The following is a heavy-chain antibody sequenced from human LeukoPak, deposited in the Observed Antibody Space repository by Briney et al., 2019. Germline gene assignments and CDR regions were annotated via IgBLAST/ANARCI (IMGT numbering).Heavy chain of an antibody. CDR1: GFTFSSYW. V-gene: IGHV3-66*01. J-gene: IGHJ4*02. D-gene: IGHD3-10*01. Sequence: GGSLRLSCAASGFTFSSYWMHWVRQAPGKGLVWVSVIYSGGGTYYADSVKGRFTISRDNSKNTLYLQMNSLRAEDTAVYYCAGGSGFRTFFGYWGQGTLVTVSS. CDR3: AGGSGFRTFFGY. CDR2: IYSGGGT.